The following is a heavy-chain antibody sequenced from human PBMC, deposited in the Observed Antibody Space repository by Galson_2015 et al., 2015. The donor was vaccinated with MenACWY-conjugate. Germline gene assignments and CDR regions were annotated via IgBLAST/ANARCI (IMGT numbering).Heavy chain of an antibody. Sequence: SETLSLTCTVSGGSVSSSNYYWGWIRQPPGKGLEWIGHVYYSGGTNYNPSLKSRVTISVDTSKIHFSLKLTSVTAADTAMYFCASLYYYDTSGAFDIWGQGTMVTVSS. CDR2: VYYSGGT. D-gene: IGHD3-22*01. V-gene: IGHV4-61*03. J-gene: IGHJ3*02. CDR3: ASLYYYDTSGAFDI. CDR1: GGSVSSSNYY.